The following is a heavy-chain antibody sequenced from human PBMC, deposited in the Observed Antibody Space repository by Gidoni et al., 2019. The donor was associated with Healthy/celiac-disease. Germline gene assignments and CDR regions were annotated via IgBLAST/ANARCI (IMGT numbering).Heavy chain of an antibody. CDR1: GGSFSGYY. CDR3: ASHSGRPNFDY. Sequence: QVQLQQWGAGLLKPSETLSLTCAVYGGSFSGYYWSWIRQPPGKGLEWIGEINHSGSTNYNPSLKSRVTISVDTSKNQFSLKLSSVTAADTAVYYCASHSGRPNFDYWGQGTLVTVSS. CDR2: INHSGST. D-gene: IGHD6-19*01. J-gene: IGHJ4*02. V-gene: IGHV4-34*01.